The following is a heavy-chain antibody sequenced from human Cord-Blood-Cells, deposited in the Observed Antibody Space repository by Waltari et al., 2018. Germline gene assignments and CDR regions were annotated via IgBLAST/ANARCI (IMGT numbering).Heavy chain of an antibody. CDR1: GGSFSGFY. CDR3: ARGGYCSSTSCYDY. Sequence: QVQLQQWGAGLLKPSETLSLTCAVYGGSFSGFYWSWIRQPPGKGLEWIGEINHSGSTNYNPSLKSRVTISVDTSKNQFSLKLSSVTAADTAVYYCARGGYCSSTSCYDYWGQGTLVTVSS. J-gene: IGHJ4*02. CDR2: INHSGST. D-gene: IGHD2-2*01. V-gene: IGHV4-34*01.